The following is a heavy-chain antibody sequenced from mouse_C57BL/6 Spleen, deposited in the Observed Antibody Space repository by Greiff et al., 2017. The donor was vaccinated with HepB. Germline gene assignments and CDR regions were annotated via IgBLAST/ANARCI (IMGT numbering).Heavy chain of an antibody. CDR2: IDPSDSYT. V-gene: IGHV1-59*01. CDR3: ARSYGSSYWYFDV. CDR1: GYTFTSYW. Sequence: QVHVKQPGAELVRPGTSVKLSCKASGYTFTSYWMHWVKQRPGQGLEWIGVIDPSDSYTNYNQKFKGKATLTVDTSSSTAYMQLSSLTSEDSAVYYCARSYGSSYWYFDVWGTGTTVTVSS. J-gene: IGHJ1*03. D-gene: IGHD1-1*01.